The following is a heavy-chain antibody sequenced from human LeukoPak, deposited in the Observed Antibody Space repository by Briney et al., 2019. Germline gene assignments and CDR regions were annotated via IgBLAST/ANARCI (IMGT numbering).Heavy chain of an antibody. CDR3: AREDDVLADNAFDI. J-gene: IGHJ3*02. CDR2: IYYTGST. Sequence: SETLSLTCAVSGGPISSRSCYWGWIRQPPGKGLEWIGSIYYTGSTYHNPSLKSRVTTSVDTSMNQFSLNLNSVTAADTAVYYCAREDDVLADNAFDIWGQGTMVTVSS. CDR1: GGPISSRSCY. D-gene: IGHD3-9*01. V-gene: IGHV4-39*07.